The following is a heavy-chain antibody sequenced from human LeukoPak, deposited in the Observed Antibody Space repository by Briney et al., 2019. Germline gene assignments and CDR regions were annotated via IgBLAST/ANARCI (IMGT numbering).Heavy chain of an antibody. CDR2: IHYRGAT. V-gene: IGHV3-53*01. CDR3: ARAANYYDTTGYGTYYFGH. J-gene: IGHJ4*02. D-gene: IGHD3-22*01. Sequence: GGSLRLSCAASGFPFISHGMSWVRQAPGKGLEWVSVIHYRGATYYPDSVKGRFIISRDNSKNTLFLQMNSLRAEDTAVYYCARAANYYDTTGYGTYYFGHWGQGALVTVSS. CDR1: GFPFISHG.